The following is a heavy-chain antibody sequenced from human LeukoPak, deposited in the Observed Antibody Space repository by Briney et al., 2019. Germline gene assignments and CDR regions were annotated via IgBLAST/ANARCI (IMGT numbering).Heavy chain of an antibody. Sequence: SETLSLTCTVSGGSISIYYWSWIRQPPGKGLEWIGYIYYSGSTNYNPSLKSRVTISVDTSKNQFSLKLSSVTAADTAVYYCARHSSLDFDYWGQGTLVTVSS. CDR3: ARHSSLDFDY. CDR1: GGSISIYY. D-gene: IGHD1-26*01. J-gene: IGHJ4*02. CDR2: IYYSGST. V-gene: IGHV4-59*08.